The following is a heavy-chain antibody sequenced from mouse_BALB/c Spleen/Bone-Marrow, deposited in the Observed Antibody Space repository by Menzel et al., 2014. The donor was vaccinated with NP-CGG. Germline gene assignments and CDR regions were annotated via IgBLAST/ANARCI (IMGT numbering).Heavy chain of an antibody. CDR2: IDPSDSYI. CDR3: ARWGYLDY. Sequence: VHLVESGAEFAKPGASVRLSCKASGYTFTRFYIHWVKQRPGQDLEWIGEIDPSDSYINYNQKFKGKATLTVDKSSSTTYMQLRSLTSEDSALYYCARWGYLDYWGQGTTLTVSS. J-gene: IGHJ2*01. CDR1: GYTFTRFY. V-gene: IGHV1-69*02. D-gene: IGHD3-1*01.